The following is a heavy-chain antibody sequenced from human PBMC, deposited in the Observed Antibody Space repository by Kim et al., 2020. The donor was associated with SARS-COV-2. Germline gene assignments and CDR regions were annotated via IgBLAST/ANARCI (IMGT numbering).Heavy chain of an antibody. CDR2: INSNGVDT. CDR1: GFTFSTHA. Sequence: GGSLILSCAASGFTFSTHAMSWVRQDPQKGLEWVSSINSNGVDTYYAASARGRFTISRDNSKNNVYLQMNSLRVEDTALYYCLKAMRPSGRYF. J-gene: IGHJ4*01. CDR3: LKAMRPSGRYF. D-gene: IGHD1-26*01. V-gene: IGHV3-23*01.